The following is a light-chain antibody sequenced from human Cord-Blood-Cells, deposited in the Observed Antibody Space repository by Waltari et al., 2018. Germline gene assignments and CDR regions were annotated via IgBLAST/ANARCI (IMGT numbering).Light chain of an antibody. J-gene: IGLJ2*01. CDR3: CSYAGSFVV. Sequence: QSALTQPRSVSGSPGQSVTISCTGTSSDVGGSNYVSWYQQHPGKAPNLMIYDVSKRPSGVPDLFSGSKSGNTASLTISGLQAEDEADYYCCSYAGSFVVFGGGTKLTVL. V-gene: IGLV2-11*01. CDR2: DVS. CDR1: SSDVGGSNY.